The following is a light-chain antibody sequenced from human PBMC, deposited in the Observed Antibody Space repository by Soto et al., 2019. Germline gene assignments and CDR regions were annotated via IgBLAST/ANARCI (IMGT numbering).Light chain of an antibody. CDR2: GAS. V-gene: IGKV3-15*01. J-gene: IGKJ1*01. CDR3: QQYNIWPRA. CDR1: QSVSSN. Sequence: EILMTQSPATLSVSPGERATLSCRASQSVSSNLAWYQQKPGQAPRLLIYGASTRATGIPARFSGSGSGTEFTLTISSLQSEDFALYYCQQYNIWPRAFGQGTKVEIK.